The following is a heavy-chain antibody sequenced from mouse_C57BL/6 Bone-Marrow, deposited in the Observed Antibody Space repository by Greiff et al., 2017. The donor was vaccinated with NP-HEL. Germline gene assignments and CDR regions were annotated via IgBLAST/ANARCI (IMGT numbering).Heavy chain of an antibody. V-gene: IGHV1-63*01. D-gene: IGHD2-9*01. CDR3: ARSYYGYGDY. Sequence: QVHVKQSGAELVRPGTSVKMSCKASGYTFTNYWIGWAKQRPGHGLEWIGDIYPGGGYTNYNEKFKGKATLTADKSSSTAYMQFSSLTSEDSAIYYCARSYYGYGDYWGQGTTLTVSS. CDR1: GYTFTNYW. J-gene: IGHJ2*01. CDR2: IYPGGGYT.